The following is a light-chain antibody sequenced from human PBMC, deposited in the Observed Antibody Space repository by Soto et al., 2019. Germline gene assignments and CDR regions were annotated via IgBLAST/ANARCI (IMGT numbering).Light chain of an antibody. V-gene: IGKV3-15*01. Sequence: EVVMTQSPDTLSLSPGDGATLSCRASQNVHSDLAWYQQKPGQAPRLVIYDTSTRATDIPVRFTGGGSGTEFTLTISSLKSEDFAVYYCQQYNNWPLTFGGGTKVEIK. CDR1: QNVHSD. CDR2: DTS. J-gene: IGKJ4*01. CDR3: QQYNNWPLT.